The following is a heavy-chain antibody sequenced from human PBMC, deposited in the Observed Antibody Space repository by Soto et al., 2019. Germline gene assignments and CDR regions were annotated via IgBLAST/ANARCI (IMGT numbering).Heavy chain of an antibody. CDR1: GYSFTSYW. J-gene: IGHJ6*02. CDR3: ARSSPVSSSWFYYYYYGMDV. D-gene: IGHD6-13*01. V-gene: IGHV5-10-1*01. CDR2: IDPSDSYT. Sequence: GESLKISCKGSGYSFTSYWISWVRQMPGKGLEWMGRIDPSDSYTNYSPSFQGHVTISADKSISTAYLQWSSLKASDTAMYYCARSSPVSSSWFYYYYYGMDVCGQGTTVTVSS.